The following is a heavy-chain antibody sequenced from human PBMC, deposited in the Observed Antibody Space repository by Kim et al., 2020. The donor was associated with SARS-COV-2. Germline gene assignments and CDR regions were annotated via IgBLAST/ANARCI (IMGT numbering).Heavy chain of an antibody. V-gene: IGHV3-48*03. D-gene: IGHD3-16*01. Sequence: GGSLRLSCAASGFTFSSYEMNWVRQAPGKGLEWVSYISSSGSTIYYADSVKGRFTISRDNAKNSLYLQMNSLRAEETAVYYCARRRRGRWLQSVGYTDFDYWGQGTLVTVSS. CDR2: ISSSGSTI. J-gene: IGHJ4*02. CDR1: GFTFSSYE. CDR3: ARRRRGRWLQSVGYTDFDY.